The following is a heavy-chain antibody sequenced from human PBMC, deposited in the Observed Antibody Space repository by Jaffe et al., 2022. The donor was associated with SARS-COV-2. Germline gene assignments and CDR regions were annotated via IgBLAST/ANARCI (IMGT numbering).Heavy chain of an antibody. Sequence: QVQLQQWGAGLLKPSETLSLTCAVYGGSFSGYYWSWIRQPPGKGLEWIGEINHSGSTNYNPSLKSRVTISVDTSKNQFSLKLSSVTAADTAVYYCARYNVVVPAAISVGVYFDYWGQGTLVTVSS. CDR3: ARYNVVVPAAISVGVYFDY. D-gene: IGHD2-2*02. CDR2: INHSGST. V-gene: IGHV4-34*01. J-gene: IGHJ4*02. CDR1: GGSFSGYY.